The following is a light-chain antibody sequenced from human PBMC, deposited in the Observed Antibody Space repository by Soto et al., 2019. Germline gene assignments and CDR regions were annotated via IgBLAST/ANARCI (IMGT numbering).Light chain of an antibody. CDR1: SSDVGSYNL. CDR2: EGS. CDR3: CSYAGSLV. J-gene: IGLJ2*01. Sequence: QSALTQPASVSGSPGQSITISCTGTSSDVGSYNLVSWYQQHPGKAPKLMIYEGSKRPSGVSNRFSGSNSGNTASLTISGLQAEDEADYYCCSYAGSLVFGGGTQLTVL. V-gene: IGLV2-23*01.